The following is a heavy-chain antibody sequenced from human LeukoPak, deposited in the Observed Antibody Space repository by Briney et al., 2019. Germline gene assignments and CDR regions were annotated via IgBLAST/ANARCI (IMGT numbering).Heavy chain of an antibody. CDR2: IYYSGST. J-gene: IGHJ5*02. D-gene: IGHD3-22*01. CDR1: GGSISSYY. CDR3: ARHVGYYDSSGPTNWFDP. V-gene: IGHV4-59*08. Sequence: SETLSLTCTVSGGSISSYYWSWIRQPPGKGLEWIGYIYYSGSTNYNPSLKSRVTISVDTSKSQFSLKLSSVTAADTAVYYRARHVGYYDSSGPTNWFDPWGQGTLVTVSS.